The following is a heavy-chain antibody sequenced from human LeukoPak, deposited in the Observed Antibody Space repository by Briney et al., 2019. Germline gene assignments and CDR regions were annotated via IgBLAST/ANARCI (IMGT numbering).Heavy chain of an antibody. Sequence: SETLSLTCAVYGGSFSGYYWSWIRQPPGKGLEWMGEINHSGSTNYNPSLKSRVTISVDTSKNQFSLKLSSMTAADTAVYYCARLGGAAAGGGAIFDPWGQGTLVTVSS. J-gene: IGHJ5*02. D-gene: IGHD6-13*01. CDR3: ARLGGAAAGGGAIFDP. CDR1: GGSFSGYY. CDR2: INHSGST. V-gene: IGHV4-34*01.